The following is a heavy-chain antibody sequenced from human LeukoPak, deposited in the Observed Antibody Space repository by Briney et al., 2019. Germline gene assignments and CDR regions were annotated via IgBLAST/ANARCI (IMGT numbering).Heavy chain of an antibody. CDR1: GFSFSSYA. CDR2: IWSDGNNK. V-gene: IGHV3-33*07. Sequence: GGSLRLSCAASGFSFSSYAMYWVRQAPGKGLGWVAVIWSDGNNKYYSDSVKGRFTISRDNSKNTLYLQMNSLRAEDTAVYYCARGPSYGAFDIWGQGTMVTVSS. J-gene: IGHJ3*02. D-gene: IGHD3-10*01. CDR3: ARGPSYGAFDI.